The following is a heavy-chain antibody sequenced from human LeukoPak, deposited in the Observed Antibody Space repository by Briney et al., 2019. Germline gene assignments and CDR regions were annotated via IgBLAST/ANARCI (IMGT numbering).Heavy chain of an antibody. Sequence: SETLSLTYTVSVGSISSSSYYWGWIRQPPGKGLEWIGSMYYSESTYYNPSLKSRVTISVDTSKTQFSLKLSSVTAADTAVYYCARLGERGYGTKHPPDYWGQGTLVTVSS. CDR3: ARLGERGYGTKHPPDY. CDR2: MYYSEST. J-gene: IGHJ4*02. V-gene: IGHV4-39*07. CDR1: VGSISSSSYY. D-gene: IGHD5-18*01.